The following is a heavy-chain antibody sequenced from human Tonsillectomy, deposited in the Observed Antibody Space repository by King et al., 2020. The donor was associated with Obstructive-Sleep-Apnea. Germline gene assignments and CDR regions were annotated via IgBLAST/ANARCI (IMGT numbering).Heavy chain of an antibody. V-gene: IGHV3-21*01. CDR3: ARVKITISAFDQ. J-gene: IGHJ4*02. CDR2: ISSDSSYI. D-gene: IGHD3-3*01. CDR1: GFSFSSYS. Sequence: VQLVESGGGLVKPGGSLRLSCAASGFSFSSYSMNWVRQAPGKGLEWVASISSDSSYIYYADSVKGRFTISRDNAKNSLYLQMNSLRAEDTAVYYCARVKITISAFDQWGQGTLVTVSS.